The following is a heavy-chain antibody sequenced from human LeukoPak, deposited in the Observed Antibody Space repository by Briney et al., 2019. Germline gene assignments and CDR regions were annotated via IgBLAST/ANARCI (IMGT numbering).Heavy chain of an antibody. CDR1: GGSISSYY. CDR3: ARTLMITFGGVIFTG. CDR2: IYYSGST. J-gene: IGHJ4*02. D-gene: IGHD3-16*02. V-gene: IGHV4-59*08. Sequence: SETLSLTCTVSGGSISSYYWSWIRQPPGKGLEWIGYIYYSGSTNYNPSLKSRVTISVDTSKNQFSLKLSSVTAADTAVYHCARTLMITFGGVIFTGWGQGTLVTVSS.